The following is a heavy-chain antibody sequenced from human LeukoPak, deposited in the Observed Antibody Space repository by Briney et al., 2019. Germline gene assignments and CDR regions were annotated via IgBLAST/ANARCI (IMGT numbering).Heavy chain of an antibody. CDR1: GGAFSSYA. D-gene: IGHD1-26*01. CDR3: ARWEIRRDGIDY. Sequence: ASVKASCKDSGGAFSSYAISWVRQAPGQGLEWRGGIIPIFGTANYAQKFQGRVTITADESTSTAYMELSSLRSQDTAVYYFARWEIRRDGIDYWGQGTLVTVSS. V-gene: IGHV1-69*13. CDR2: IIPIFGTA. J-gene: IGHJ4*02.